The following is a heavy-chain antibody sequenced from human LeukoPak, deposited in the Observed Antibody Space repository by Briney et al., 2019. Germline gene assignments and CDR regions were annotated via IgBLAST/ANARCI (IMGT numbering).Heavy chain of an antibody. D-gene: IGHD6-19*01. V-gene: IGHV3-30-3*01. CDR3: ARGDYDSSGWYIRGDFDY. CDR1: GFTFSSYA. J-gene: IGHJ4*02. CDR2: ISYDGSNK. Sequence: GGSLRLSCAASGFTFSSYAMHWVRQAPGKGLEWVAVISYDGSNKYYADSVKGRFTISRDNSKNMLYLQMNSLRAEDTAVYYCARGDYDSSGWYIRGDFDYWGQGTLVTVSS.